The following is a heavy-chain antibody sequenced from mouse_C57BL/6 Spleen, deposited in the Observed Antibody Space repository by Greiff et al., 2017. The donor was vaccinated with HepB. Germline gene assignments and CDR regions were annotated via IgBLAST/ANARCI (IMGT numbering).Heavy chain of an antibody. CDR2: IDPSDSYT. J-gene: IGHJ3*01. D-gene: IGHD1-1*01. V-gene: IGHV1-69*01. CDR1: GYTFTSYW. Sequence: VQLQQSGAELVMPGASVKLSCKASGYTFTSYWMHWVKQRPGQGLEWIGEIDPSDSYTNYNQKFKGKSTLTVDKSSSTAYMQLSSLTSEDSAVYYCARMDNYGAYWGQGTLVTVSA. CDR3: ARMDNYGAY.